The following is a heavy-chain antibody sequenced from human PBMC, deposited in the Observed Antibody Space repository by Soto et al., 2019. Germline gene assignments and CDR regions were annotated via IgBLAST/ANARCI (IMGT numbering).Heavy chain of an antibody. CDR3: IASVYDTFLDH. V-gene: IGHV3-73*01. J-gene: IGHJ4*01. Sequence: XLCYAASGLAFIGSAMHWSRQASGKGLEWVGRIRNKSNNYATADGASVKFRFIISRYESKNTAYLQMNSLKTEDTAVYYCIASVYDTFLDHWAHGSLVTGSS. CDR1: GLAFIGSA. D-gene: IGHD5-12*01. CDR2: IRNKSNNYAT.